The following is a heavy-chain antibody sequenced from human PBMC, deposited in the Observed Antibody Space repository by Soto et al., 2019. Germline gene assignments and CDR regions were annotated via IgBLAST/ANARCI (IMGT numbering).Heavy chain of an antibody. CDR3: ARVSTMGWD. V-gene: IGHV3-21*06. Sequence: EVQLVESGGGLVKPGGSLRLSCAASGFTFSSSTMKWVRQAPGKGLEWVSSISSSSRYIYYADSVKGRFTISRDNAKNALYLQMSSLRAEDTAVYYCARVSTMGWDWGQGTLVPVSS. CDR2: ISSSSRYI. J-gene: IGHJ4*02. D-gene: IGHD3-10*01. CDR1: GFTFSSST.